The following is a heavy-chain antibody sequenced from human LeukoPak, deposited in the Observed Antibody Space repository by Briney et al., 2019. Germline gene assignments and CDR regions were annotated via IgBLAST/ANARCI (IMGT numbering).Heavy chain of an antibody. CDR2: ISSSSDTI. CDR1: GFTFSSYN. J-gene: IGHJ4*02. D-gene: IGHD2-2*01. Sequence: GGSLRLSCAASGFTFSSYNMNWVRQAPGKGLEWVSYISSSSDTIYYADSVKGRFTISRDNSKNTLYLQMNSLRAEDTAVYYCAKDSHTVVVPAAFFDYWGQGTLVTVSS. V-gene: IGHV3-48*01. CDR3: AKDSHTVVVPAAFFDY.